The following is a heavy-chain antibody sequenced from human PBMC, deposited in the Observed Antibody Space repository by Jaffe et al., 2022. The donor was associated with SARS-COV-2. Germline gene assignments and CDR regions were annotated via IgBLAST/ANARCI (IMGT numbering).Heavy chain of an antibody. CDR3: ARVAWELLGALDI. Sequence: QMQLVQSGAEVKKPGASVKVSCKASGYAFTDYYIHWVRQAPGQGLEWLGWINPATAATHYSQKFQDSVTLTRDTSISTSYMELNRLTSGDTAVYYCARVAWELLGALDIWGQGTMVSVSS. CDR2: INPATAAT. D-gene: IGHD2-21*02. CDR1: GYAFTDYY. J-gene: IGHJ3*02. V-gene: IGHV1-2*04.